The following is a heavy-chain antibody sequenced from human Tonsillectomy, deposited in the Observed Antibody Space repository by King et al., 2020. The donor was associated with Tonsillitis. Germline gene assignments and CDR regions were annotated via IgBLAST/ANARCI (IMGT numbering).Heavy chain of an antibody. CDR3: ARPRYCSGGRCLPDY. CDR2: IEPSDSYT. CDR1: GYSFTSYW. J-gene: IGHJ4*02. V-gene: IGHV5-10-1*01. D-gene: IGHD2-15*01. Sequence: QLVQSGAEVKKPGESLRISCKGSGYSFTSYWISWVRQMPGKGLEWMGRIEPSDSYTNYSPSFQGHVTVSADKSISTAYLQWSSLKASDTAMYYCARPRYCSGGRCLPDYWGQGTLVTVSS.